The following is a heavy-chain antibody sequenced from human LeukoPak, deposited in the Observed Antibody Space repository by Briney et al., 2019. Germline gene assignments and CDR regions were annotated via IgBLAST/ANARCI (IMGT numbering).Heavy chain of an antibody. CDR2: ISNTGSDT. CDR1: GFTFSNYA. V-gene: IGHV3-23*01. D-gene: IGHD3-10*01. J-gene: IGHJ6*02. Sequence: PGGSLRLCCAASGFTFSNYAMSWVRQAPGKGLEWVSTISNTGSDTYYADSVLGRFTISRDNSENTLYLQMNNLRAEDTAIHYCAKVPYSDYGSGRPPFMDVWGQGTTVAVSS. CDR3: AKVPYSDYGSGRPPFMDV.